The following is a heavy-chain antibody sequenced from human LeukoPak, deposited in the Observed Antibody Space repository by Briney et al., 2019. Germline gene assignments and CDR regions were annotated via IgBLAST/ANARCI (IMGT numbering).Heavy chain of an antibody. CDR3: AKPGLYDSSGYDY. J-gene: IGHJ4*02. V-gene: IGHV3-23*01. CDR2: ISGSGDST. CDR1: GFTFSSYA. Sequence: GGSLRLSCAASGFTFSSYAMSWVRQAPGKGLEWVSAISGSGDSTFYADSVKGRFTISRDNSKNTLYLQMNSLRAEDTAVYYCAKPGLYDSSGYDYWGQGTLVTVSS. D-gene: IGHD3-22*01.